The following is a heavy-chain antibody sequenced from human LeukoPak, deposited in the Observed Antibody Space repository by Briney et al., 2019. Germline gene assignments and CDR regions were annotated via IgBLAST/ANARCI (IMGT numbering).Heavy chain of an antibody. J-gene: IGHJ4*02. CDR1: GFTFDDYA. CDR3: AKDGSSGWVDYFDY. D-gene: IGHD6-6*01. V-gene: IGHV3-9*01. CDR2: ISWNSGSI. Sequence: GGSLRLSCAASGFTFDDYAMHWVRQAPGKGLEWVSGISWNSGSIGYADSVKGRFTISRDNAKNSLYLQMNSLRDEDTALYYCAKDGSSGWVDYFDYWGQGTLVTVSS.